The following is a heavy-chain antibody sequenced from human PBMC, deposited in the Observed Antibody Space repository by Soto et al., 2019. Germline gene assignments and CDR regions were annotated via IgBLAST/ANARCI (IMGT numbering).Heavy chain of an antibody. D-gene: IGHD3-22*01. CDR2: ISGSGGST. J-gene: IGHJ4*02. Sequence: EVQLLESGGGLVQPGGSLRLSCAASGFTFSSYAMNWVRQAPGKGLEWVSAISGSGGSTYYADSVKGRFTISRDNSKNTLYLQMGSLGAEDTAVYYCAKAVIPNRYYFDYWGQGTLVTVSS. CDR1: GFTFSSYA. V-gene: IGHV3-23*01. CDR3: AKAVIPNRYYFDY.